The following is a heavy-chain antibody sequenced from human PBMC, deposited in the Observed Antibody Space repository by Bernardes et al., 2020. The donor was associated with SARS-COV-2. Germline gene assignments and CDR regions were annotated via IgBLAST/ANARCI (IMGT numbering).Heavy chain of an antibody. Sequence: GWSLRLSCVTSGFTFSDYWMHWVRQAPGEGLVWVSRINTDGSTTNYADSVTGRFTISRDNARNTVYLYMNSLRVEDTAVYYCARAGDYRFTYWGQGNLVTVSS. D-gene: IGHD4-17*01. CDR1: GFTFSDYW. V-gene: IGHV3-74*01. CDR2: INTDGSTT. J-gene: IGHJ4*02. CDR3: ARAGDYRFTY.